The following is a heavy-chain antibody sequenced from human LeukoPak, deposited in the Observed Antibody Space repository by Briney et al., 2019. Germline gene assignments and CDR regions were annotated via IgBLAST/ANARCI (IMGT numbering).Heavy chain of an antibody. J-gene: IGHJ4*02. V-gene: IGHV4-61*01. CDR1: GYSISSGYY. D-gene: IGHD3-3*01. CDR2: IYYSGST. Sequence: SETLPLTCAVSGYSISSGYYWSWIRQPPGKGLEWIGYIYYSGSTNYNPSLKSRVTISVDTSKNQFSLKLSSVTAAVTAVYYCARGGYDFWSGYYPFDYWGQGTLVTVSS. CDR3: ARGGYDFWSGYYPFDY.